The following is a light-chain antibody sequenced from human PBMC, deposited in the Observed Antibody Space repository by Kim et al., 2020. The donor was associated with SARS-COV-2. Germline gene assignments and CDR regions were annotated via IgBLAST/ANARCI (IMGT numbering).Light chain of an antibody. CDR3: SAWDSSLSACV. V-gene: IGLV10-54*01. CDR1: SNNVGNQG. CDR2: RNN. Sequence: QAGLTQPPSVSKGLRQTATLTCTGNSNNVGNQGAAWLQQHQGHPPKLLSYRNNNRPSGISERLSASRSGNTASLTITGLQPEDEADYYCSAWDSSLSACVFGGGTQLTFL. J-gene: IGLJ3*02.